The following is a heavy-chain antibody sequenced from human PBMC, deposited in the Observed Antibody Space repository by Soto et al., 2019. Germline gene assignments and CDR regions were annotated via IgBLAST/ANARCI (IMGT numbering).Heavy chain of an antibody. V-gene: IGHV4-34*01. CDR1: GGSFSTYY. Sequence: PSETLSLTCVVSGGSFSTYYYNWIRQSPGKGLEWIGEINHSGSNNYSPSLKSRVTMSIDTSKNQFSLKVGSVTAADTAVYYCASSSLYGMDVWGQGTTVTVSS. CDR3: ASSSLYGMDV. J-gene: IGHJ6*02. CDR2: INHSGSN.